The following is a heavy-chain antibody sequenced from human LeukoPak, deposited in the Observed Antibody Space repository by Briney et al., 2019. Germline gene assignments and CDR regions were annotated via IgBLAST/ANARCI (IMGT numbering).Heavy chain of an antibody. CDR3: ARESSPPHYDFWSGYYYYGMDV. J-gene: IGHJ6*02. CDR2: INPSGGST. CDR1: GYTFTSYY. Sequence: GASVKVSCKASGYTFTSYYMHWVRQAPGQGLEWMGIINPSGGSTSYAQKFQGRVTMTRDTSTSTVYMELSSLRSEDTAVYYCARESSPPHYDFWSGYYYYGMDVWGQGTTVTVSS. D-gene: IGHD3-3*01. V-gene: IGHV1-46*01.